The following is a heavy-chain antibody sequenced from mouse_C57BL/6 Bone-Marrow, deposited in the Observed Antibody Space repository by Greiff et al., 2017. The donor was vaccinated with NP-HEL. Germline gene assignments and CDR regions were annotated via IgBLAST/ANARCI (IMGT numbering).Heavy chain of an antibody. Sequence: QVQLQQPGAELVKPGASVKLSCKASGYTFTSYWMHWVKQRPGQGLEWIGMIHPNSGSTNYNEKFKSKATLTVDKSSSTAYMQLSSLTSEDSAVYYCAREDDGNYEAWFAYGGQGTLVTVSA. D-gene: IGHD2-1*01. J-gene: IGHJ3*01. CDR3: AREDDGNYEAWFAY. CDR2: IHPNSGST. V-gene: IGHV1-64*01. CDR1: GYTFTSYW.